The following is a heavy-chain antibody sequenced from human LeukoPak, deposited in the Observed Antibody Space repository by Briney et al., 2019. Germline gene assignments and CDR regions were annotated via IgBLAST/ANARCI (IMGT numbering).Heavy chain of an antibody. CDR1: GGSISSYY. Sequence: ASETLSLTCTVSGGSISSYYWSWIRQPPGKGLEWIGYIYYSGSTNYNPSLKSRVTISVDTSKNQFSLKLSSVTAADTAVYYCAGGQTGYSSGWYVPWGQRTLVTVSS. J-gene: IGHJ5*02. CDR2: IYYSGST. V-gene: IGHV4-59*01. D-gene: IGHD6-19*01. CDR3: AGGQTGYSSGWYVP.